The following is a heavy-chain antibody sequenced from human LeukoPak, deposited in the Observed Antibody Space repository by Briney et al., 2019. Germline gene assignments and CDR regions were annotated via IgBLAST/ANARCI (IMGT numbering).Heavy chain of an antibody. J-gene: IGHJ5*02. CDR2: INHSGST. CDR1: GGSFSGYY. V-gene: IGHV4-34*01. D-gene: IGHD6-13*01. CDR3: ARPNRIAAAGISYWFDP. Sequence: SETLSVTCAVYGGSFSGYYWSWIRQPPGKGLEWIGEINHSGSTNYNPSLKSRVTISVDTSKNQFSLKLSSVTAADTAVYYCARPNRIAAAGISYWFDPWGQGTLVTVSS.